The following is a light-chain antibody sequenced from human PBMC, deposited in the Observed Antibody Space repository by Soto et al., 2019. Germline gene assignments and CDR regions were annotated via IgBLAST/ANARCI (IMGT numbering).Light chain of an antibody. CDR2: DVY. CDR1: SSDVGGYNY. J-gene: IGLJ2*01. Sequence: QSALTQPASVSGSPGQSITISCTGTSSDVGGYNYVSWYQQHPGKAPKVMIYDVYKRPSGISNRFSGSKSGNTASLTISGLQVEDEADYYCSSYTSGSTRVVFGGGTQLTVL. V-gene: IGLV2-14*03. CDR3: SSYTSGSTRVV.